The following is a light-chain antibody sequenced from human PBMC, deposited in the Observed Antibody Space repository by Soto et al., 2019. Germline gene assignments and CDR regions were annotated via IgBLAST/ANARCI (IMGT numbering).Light chain of an antibody. J-gene: IGLJ1*01. V-gene: IGLV2-14*01. Sequence: QSVLTQPSSVSGAPGQPITISFTGTNRDGGGYNFVSWYQQHPDKAPKLMIYDVTNRPSGVSNRFSGSKSGNTASLTISGFQAEDEADYYCSSYTSISTYVFGTGTKVT. CDR3: SSYTSISTYV. CDR2: DVT. CDR1: NRDGGGYNF.